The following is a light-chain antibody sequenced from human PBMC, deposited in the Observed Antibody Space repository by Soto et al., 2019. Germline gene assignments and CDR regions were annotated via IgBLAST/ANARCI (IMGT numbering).Light chain of an antibody. CDR2: AAS. CDR3: QQSYSPPWT. J-gene: IGKJ1*01. CDR1: QSIGIY. Sequence: IQLTQSPSFQSARAGGLVTITCLASQSIGIYLNWYQQKPGKAPKLLIYAASTLQSGVPSRFSGSGSGTDFTLIISSLQPEDFATYYCQQSYSPPWTFGQGTKVDIK. V-gene: IGKV1-39*01.